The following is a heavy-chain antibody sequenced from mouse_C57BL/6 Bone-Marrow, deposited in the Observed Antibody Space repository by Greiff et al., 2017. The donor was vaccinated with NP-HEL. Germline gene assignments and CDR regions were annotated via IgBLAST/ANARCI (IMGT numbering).Heavy chain of an antibody. D-gene: IGHD2-3*01. J-gene: IGHJ2*01. CDR3: ARDREVTYFDY. Sequence: EVHLVESEGGLVQPGSSMKLSCTASGFTFSDYYMAWVRQVPEKGLEWVANINYDGSSTYYLDSLKSRFIISRDNAKNILYLQMSSLKSEDTATYYCARDREVTYFDYWGQGTTLTVSS. CDR1: GFTFSDYY. CDR2: INYDGSST. V-gene: IGHV5-16*01.